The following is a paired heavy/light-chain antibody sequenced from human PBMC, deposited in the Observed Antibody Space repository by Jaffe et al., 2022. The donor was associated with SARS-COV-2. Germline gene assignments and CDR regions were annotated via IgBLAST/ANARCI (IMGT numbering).Light chain of an antibody. CDR2: GTS. CDR1: QGISSY. V-gene: IGKV1-9*01. J-gene: IGKJ2*01. CDR3: QQLNSYPYT. Sequence: DIQLTQSPSFLSASVGDRVTITCRASQGISSYLAWYQQKPGKAPKLLIYGTSTLQSGVPSRFSGSGSGTEFSLTISSLQPEDFAAYHCQQLNSYPYTFGQGTKLEIK.
Heavy chain of an antibody. J-gene: IGHJ6*02. CDR1: GFTISDYY. CDR3: VKPIVGTTRGLDV. CDR2: TRDKPQSYTT. D-gene: IGHD1-7*01. Sequence: EVQLVESGGGLVQPGGSLRLSCAGSGFTISDYYIDWVRQAPGEGLEWIGRTRDKPQSYTTEYAASVKGRFTILRDNSKNSLYLQMNSLKTEDTAVYHCVKPIVGTTRGLDVWGQGTTVTVSS. V-gene: IGHV3-72*01.